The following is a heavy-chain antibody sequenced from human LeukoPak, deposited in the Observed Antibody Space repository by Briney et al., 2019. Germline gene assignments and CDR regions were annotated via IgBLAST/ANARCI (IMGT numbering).Heavy chain of an antibody. V-gene: IGHV1-69*05. CDR3: ATSPYYYGSSGYYSNPYYFDY. J-gene: IGHJ4*02. CDR1: GGTFSSYA. Sequence: ASVKVSCKASGGTFSSYAISWVRQAPGQGLEWMGRIIPIFGTANYAQKFQGRVTITTDESTSTAYMELSSLRSEDTAVYYCATSPYYYGSSGYYSNPYYFDYWGQGTLVTVSS. CDR2: IIPIFGTA. D-gene: IGHD3-22*01.